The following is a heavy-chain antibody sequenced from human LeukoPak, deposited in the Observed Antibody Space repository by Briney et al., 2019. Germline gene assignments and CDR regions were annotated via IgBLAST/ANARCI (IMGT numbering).Heavy chain of an antibody. D-gene: IGHD6-13*01. J-gene: IGHJ4*02. CDR1: GGSIRSYY. CDR3: ARYSSSWYYFDF. CDR2: IHDSGST. Sequence: SETLSLTCTVSGGSIRSYYWSWIRQPPGKGLEWIAHIHDSGSTSYNPSLKSRLTMSVDTSKNQFSLKLSSVTAVDTAVYYCARYSSSWYYFDFWGQGTLVTVSS. V-gene: IGHV4-59*08.